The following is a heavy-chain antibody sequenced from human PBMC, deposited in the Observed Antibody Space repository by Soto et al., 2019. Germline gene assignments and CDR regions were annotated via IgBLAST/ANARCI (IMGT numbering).Heavy chain of an antibody. CDR1: GFTFSSYG. V-gene: IGHV3-33*01. J-gene: IGHJ6*02. Sequence: GGSLRLSCAASGFTFSSYGMHWVRQAPGKGLEWVAVIWYDGSNKYYADCVKGRLTISRENSKNRLYLQMNSLRAEDTAVYYGAREHPLVPGALLFSVGMDVWGQGTTVTVSS. D-gene: IGHD3-10*02. CDR3: AREHPLVPGALLFSVGMDV. CDR2: IWYDGSNK.